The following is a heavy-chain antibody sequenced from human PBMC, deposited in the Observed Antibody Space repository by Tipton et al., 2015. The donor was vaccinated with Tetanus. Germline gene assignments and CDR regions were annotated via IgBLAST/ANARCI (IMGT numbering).Heavy chain of an antibody. Sequence: TLSLTCTVSGGSISSFYWYWIRQPPGKGLEWIAYIYQYGHVNYNPSLQSRVTISVDTSKNQFSLQLAFVTAADTAIYYCARERIEAVYYHCLDVWGPGTTVTVSS. CDR3: ARERIEAVYYHCLDV. V-gene: IGHV4-59*01. J-gene: IGHJ6*02. CDR2: IYQYGHV. D-gene: IGHD2-21*01. CDR1: GGSISSFY.